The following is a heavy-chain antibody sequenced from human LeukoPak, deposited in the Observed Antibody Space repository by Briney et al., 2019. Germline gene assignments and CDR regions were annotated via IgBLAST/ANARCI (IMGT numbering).Heavy chain of an antibody. Sequence: ASVKVSCKASGYTFTNYGISWVRQAPGQGLEWMGWVSSYNGDTNYAQKFQGRVTMSTDTSTSTAYMDLRSLRFDDTAIYYCAKDWHILTGRNCFDPWGQGTLVTVSS. D-gene: IGHD3-9*01. V-gene: IGHV1-18*01. CDR2: VSSYNGDT. CDR1: GYTFTNYG. CDR3: AKDWHILTGRNCFDP. J-gene: IGHJ5*02.